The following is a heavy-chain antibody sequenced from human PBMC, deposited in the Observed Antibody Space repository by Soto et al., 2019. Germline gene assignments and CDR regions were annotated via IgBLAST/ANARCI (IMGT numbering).Heavy chain of an antibody. V-gene: IGHV4-31*03. J-gene: IGHJ6*02. CDR2: IYYSGST. Sequence: QVQLQESGPGLVKPSQTLSLTCTVSGGSISSGGYYWSWIRQHPGKGLEWIGYIYYSGSTYYNPSLKSRVTISVDTSKNQFSLKRSSVTAADTAVYYCARSGHIAARTPFYYGMDVWGQGTTVTVSS. D-gene: IGHD6-6*01. CDR1: GGSISSGGYY. CDR3: ARSGHIAARTPFYYGMDV.